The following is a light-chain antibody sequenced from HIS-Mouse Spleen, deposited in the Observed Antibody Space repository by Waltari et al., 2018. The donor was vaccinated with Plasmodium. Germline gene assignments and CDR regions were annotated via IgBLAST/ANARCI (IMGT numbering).Light chain of an antibody. CDR2: EDS. Sequence: SYELTQPPSVSVSPGQTARITCSGDALPTKYAYWYQQKSGQAPVLVISEDSKRPSGIPGRFSGSSVATMATLTISGAQVEDEADYYCYATDSSGNHRVFGGGTKLTVL. V-gene: IGLV3-10*01. J-gene: IGLJ3*02. CDR1: ALPTKY. CDR3: YATDSSGNHRV.